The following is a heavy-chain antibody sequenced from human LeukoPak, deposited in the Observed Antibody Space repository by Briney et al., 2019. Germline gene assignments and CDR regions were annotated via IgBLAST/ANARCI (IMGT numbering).Heavy chain of an antibody. CDR1: GFTFSSYS. D-gene: IGHD6-13*01. Sequence: PGGSLRLSCAASGFTFSSYSMNWVRQAPGKGLEWVSYISSSSSTIYYADSVKGRFTISRDNAKNSLYLQTNSLRAEDTAVYYCARVRYSSSWSAEYFQHWGQGTLVTVSS. J-gene: IGHJ1*01. V-gene: IGHV3-48*01. CDR3: ARVRYSSSWSAEYFQH. CDR2: ISSSSSTI.